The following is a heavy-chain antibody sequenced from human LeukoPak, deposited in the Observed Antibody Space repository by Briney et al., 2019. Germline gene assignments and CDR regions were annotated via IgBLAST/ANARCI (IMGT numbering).Heavy chain of an antibody. CDR2: FIYSGRT. CDR1: GGFTSRYY. J-gene: IGHJ6*03. V-gene: IGHV4-59*01. Sequence: SETLSLTCTVSGGFTSRYYWRWLRQPAGKGLEWIVYFIYSGRTNYNPSLKRRIPISVGTSKNQFSLKLRSVTAADPGVFYLFISVQRERPPPHIGYYYRQVWGKGTMVTVSS. D-gene: IGHD1-1*01. CDR3: FISVQRERPPPHIGYYYRQV.